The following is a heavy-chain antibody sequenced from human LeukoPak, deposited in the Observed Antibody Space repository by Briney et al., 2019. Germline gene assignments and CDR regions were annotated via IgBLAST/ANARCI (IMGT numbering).Heavy chain of an antibody. D-gene: IGHD3-3*01. J-gene: IGHJ4*02. CDR1: GGSMSSYY. CDR2: INHSGST. CDR3: ARARGTIFGVVTEFDY. Sequence: SETLSLTCTVSGGSMSSYYWSWMRQPPGKGLEWIGEINHSGSTNYTPSLKSRVTISVDTSKNPFSLKLSSVTAADTAVYYCARARGTIFGVVTEFDYWGEGTLVTVS. V-gene: IGHV4-34*01.